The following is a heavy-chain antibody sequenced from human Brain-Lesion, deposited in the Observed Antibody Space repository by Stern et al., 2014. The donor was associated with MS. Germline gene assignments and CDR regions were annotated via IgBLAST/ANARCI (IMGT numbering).Heavy chain of an antibody. Sequence: EVQLVESGGDSVQPGRSLRLSCAAFGFTFDDYAMHWVRQGPGTGLEWVAGISWNSGTIGYADSVKGRFTTSRDNAYSSLYLQMNSLRPEDTALYYCARDITGSSAYFAYWGQGTLVTVSS. CDR2: ISWNSGTI. CDR1: GFTFDDYA. D-gene: IGHD1-14*01. J-gene: IGHJ4*02. CDR3: ARDITGSSAYFAY. V-gene: IGHV3-9*01.